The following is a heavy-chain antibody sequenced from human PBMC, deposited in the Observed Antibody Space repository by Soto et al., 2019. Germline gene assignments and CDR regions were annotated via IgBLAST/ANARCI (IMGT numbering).Heavy chain of an antibody. D-gene: IGHD1-1*01. V-gene: IGHV1-3*01. Sequence: ASLKVSCKSSGYPFTSYAIHWVRQAPGQRLEWMGWINAGNGNTKYSQKFQGRVTITRDTSASTAYMELSSLRSEDTAVYYCARDSGQLPPINYYYYGMDVWGQGTTVTVSS. CDR1: GYPFTSYA. CDR3: ARDSGQLPPINYYYYGMDV. CDR2: INAGNGNT. J-gene: IGHJ6*02.